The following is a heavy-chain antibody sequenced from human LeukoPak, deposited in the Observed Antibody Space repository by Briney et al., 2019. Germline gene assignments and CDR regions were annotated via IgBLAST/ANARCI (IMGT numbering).Heavy chain of an antibody. CDR3: ARVKEYSSGWYAHAFDI. J-gene: IGHJ3*02. CDR1: GGSISSYY. Sequence: SETLSLTCTVSGGSISSYYWSWIRQPPGKGLEWIGYIYYSGSTNYNPSLKSRVTISVDTSKNQFSLKLSSVTAADTAVYYCARVKEYSSGWYAHAFDIWGQGTMVTVSS. V-gene: IGHV4-59*01. CDR2: IYYSGST. D-gene: IGHD6-19*01.